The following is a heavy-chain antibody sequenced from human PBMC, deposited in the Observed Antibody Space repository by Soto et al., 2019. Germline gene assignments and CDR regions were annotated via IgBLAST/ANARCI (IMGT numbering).Heavy chain of an antibody. V-gene: IGHV3-23*01. Sequence: GGSLRLSCAASGFTFSSYAMSWVRQAPGKGLEWVSAISGSGGSTYYADSVKGRFTITRDNSKNTLYLQMNSLRAEDTAVYYCAKDAGDSSEGEDFDYWGQGTLVTVSS. D-gene: IGHD6-25*01. CDR2: ISGSGGST. J-gene: IGHJ4*02. CDR1: GFTFSSYA. CDR3: AKDAGDSSEGEDFDY.